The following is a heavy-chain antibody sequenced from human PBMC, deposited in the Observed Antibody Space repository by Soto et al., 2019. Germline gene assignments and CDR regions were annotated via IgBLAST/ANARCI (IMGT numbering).Heavy chain of an antibody. J-gene: IGHJ6*02. Sequence: ELQLVESGGGLVQPGGSLRLSCAASGFTFSRDSMNWVRQAPGKGLEWVSYISSSSGTIYYADSVKGRFTISRDNAKNSLYLQMSSRRDEDTAVYYCARDLRQQVVLSGMDVRGQGTTVTVSS. D-gene: IGHD6-13*01. CDR3: ARDLRQQVVLSGMDV. V-gene: IGHV3-48*02. CDR2: ISSSSGTI. CDR1: GFTFSRDS.